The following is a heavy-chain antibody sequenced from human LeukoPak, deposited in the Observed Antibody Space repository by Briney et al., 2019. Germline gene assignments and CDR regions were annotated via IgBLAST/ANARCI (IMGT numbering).Heavy chain of an antibody. CDR3: AREYQLPHDAFDI. CDR1: GYSISSGYY. CDR2: IYHSGST. D-gene: IGHD2-2*01. Sequence: PSETLSLTCTVSGYSISSGYYWGWIRQPPGKGLEWIGSIYHSGSTYYNPSLKSRVTISVDTSKNQFSLKLSSVTAADPAVYYCAREYQLPHDAFDIWGQGTMVTVSS. J-gene: IGHJ3*02. V-gene: IGHV4-38-2*02.